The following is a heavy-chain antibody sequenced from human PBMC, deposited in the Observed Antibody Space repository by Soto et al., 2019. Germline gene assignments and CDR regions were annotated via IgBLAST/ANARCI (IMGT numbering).Heavy chain of an antibody. Sequence: ASVKVSCKASGYTFTGFYMHWVGQAPGQALEWMGWINQNSGDTEYAQNFQGWVTMTRDTSISTAYMKLNRLKSDDTAVYYCASGGSTVTREFDYWGQGTLVSVS. V-gene: IGHV1-2*04. D-gene: IGHD4-17*01. CDR2: INQNSGDT. CDR3: ASGGSTVTREFDY. CDR1: GYTFTGFY. J-gene: IGHJ4*02.